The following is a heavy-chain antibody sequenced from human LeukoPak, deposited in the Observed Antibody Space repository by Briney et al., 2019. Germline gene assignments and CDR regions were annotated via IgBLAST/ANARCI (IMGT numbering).Heavy chain of an antibody. V-gene: IGHV3-21*01. CDR2: ISSSSSYI. Sequence: PGGSLRLSCAASGFTFSDYYMNWVRQAPGKGLEWVSSISSSSSYIYYADSVKGRFTISRDNAKNSLYLQMNSLRAEDTAVYYCARDYAMVRGAVGYWGQGTLVTVSS. CDR3: ARDYAMVRGAVGY. D-gene: IGHD3-10*01. J-gene: IGHJ4*02. CDR1: GFTFSDYY.